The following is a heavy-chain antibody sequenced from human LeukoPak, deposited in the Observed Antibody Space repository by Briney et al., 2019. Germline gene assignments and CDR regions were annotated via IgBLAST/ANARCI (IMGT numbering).Heavy chain of an antibody. CDR2: SDPEDGET. D-gene: IGHD4-23*01. Sequence: ASVKVSCKVSGYTLTELSMHWVRQAPGKGLEWMGGSDPEDGETICAQKFQGRVTMTEDTSTDTAYMELSSLRSEDTAVYYCATALWSRWLMDYWGQGTLVTVSS. CDR3: ATALWSRWLMDY. V-gene: IGHV1-24*01. J-gene: IGHJ4*02. CDR1: GYTLTELS.